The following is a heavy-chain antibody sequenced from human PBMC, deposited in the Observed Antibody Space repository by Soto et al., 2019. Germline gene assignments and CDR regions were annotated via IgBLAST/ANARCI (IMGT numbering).Heavy chain of an antibody. D-gene: IGHD3-10*01. CDR1: GYSISSSNW. CDR2: IYYSGST. V-gene: IGHV4-28*01. CDR3: ARSYYYGSGSYYESPANFDY. J-gene: IGHJ4*02. Sequence: PSETLSLTCAVSGYSISSSNWWGWIRQPPGKGLEWIGYIYYSGSTYYNPSLKSRVTISVDTSKNQFSLKLSSVTAADTAVYYCARSYYYGSGSYYESPANFDYWGQGTLVIVSS.